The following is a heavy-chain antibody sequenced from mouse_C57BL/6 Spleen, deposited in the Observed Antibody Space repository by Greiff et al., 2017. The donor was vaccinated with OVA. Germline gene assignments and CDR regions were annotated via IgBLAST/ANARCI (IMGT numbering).Heavy chain of an antibody. CDR3: ARGGSSHWYFDV. V-gene: IGHV1-82*01. D-gene: IGHD1-1*01. Sequence: VKLMESGPELVKPGASVKISCKASGYAFSSSWMNWVKQRPGKGLEWIGRIYPGDGDTNYNGKFKGKATLTADKSSSTAYMQLSSLTSEDSAVYFCARGGSSHWYFDVWGTGTTVTVSS. CDR1: GYAFSSSW. J-gene: IGHJ1*03. CDR2: IYPGDGDT.